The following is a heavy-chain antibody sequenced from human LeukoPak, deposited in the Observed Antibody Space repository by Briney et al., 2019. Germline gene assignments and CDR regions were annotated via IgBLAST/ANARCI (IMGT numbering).Heavy chain of an antibody. D-gene: IGHD3-10*01. CDR2: ISSNGGST. V-gene: IGHV3-64*01. J-gene: IGHJ4*02. CDR1: GFTFNSYA. Sequence: GGSLRLSCAASGFTFNSYAMHWIRQAPGKGLEYVAAISSNGGSTYYTNSVKGRLTISRDNSNNTVYLQVGSLRAEDMAVHYCARAFYLVSGSYYKLDYWGQGTLVTVSP. CDR3: ARAFYLVSGSYYKLDY.